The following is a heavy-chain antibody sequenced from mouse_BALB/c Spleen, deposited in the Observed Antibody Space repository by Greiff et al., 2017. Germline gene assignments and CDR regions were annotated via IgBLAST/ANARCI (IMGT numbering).Heavy chain of an antibody. V-gene: IGHV14-4*02. Sequence: EVQLKESGAELVRSGASVKLSCTASGFNIKDYYMHWVKQRPEQGLEWIGWIDPENGDTEYAPKFQGKATMTADTSSNTAYLQLSSLTSEDTAVYYCNAYYGSYYAMDYWGQGTSVTVSS. CDR3: NAYYGSYYAMDY. CDR2: IDPENGDT. D-gene: IGHD1-1*01. J-gene: IGHJ4*01. CDR1: GFNIKDYY.